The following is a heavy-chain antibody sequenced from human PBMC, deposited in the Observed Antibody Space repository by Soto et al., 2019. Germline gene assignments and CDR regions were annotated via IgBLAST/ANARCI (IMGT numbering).Heavy chain of an antibody. CDR3: ARGLGRQQLPKGY. CDR2: INHSGST. CDR1: GGSFSGYY. D-gene: IGHD6-13*01. Sequence: PSETLSLTCAVYGGSFSGYYWSWIRQPPGKGLEWIGEINHSGSTNYNPSLKSRVTISVDTSKNQFSLKLSSVTAADTAVYYCARGLGRQQLPKGYWGQGTLVTVSS. J-gene: IGHJ4*02. V-gene: IGHV4-34*01.